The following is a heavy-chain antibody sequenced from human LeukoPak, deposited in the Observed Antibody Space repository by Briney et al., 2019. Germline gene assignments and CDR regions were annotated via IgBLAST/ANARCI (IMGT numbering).Heavy chain of an antibody. CDR2: INHSGST. D-gene: IGHD5-12*01. CDR3: ARERGYSGYDSFYYFDY. J-gene: IGHJ4*02. CDR1: GGSFSGYY. Sequence: PSETLSLTCAVYGGSFSGYYWSWIRQPPGKGLEWIGEINHSGSTNYNPSLKSRVTISVDTSKNQFSLKLSSVTAADTAVYYCARERGYSGYDSFYYFDYWGQGTLVTVSS. V-gene: IGHV4-34*01.